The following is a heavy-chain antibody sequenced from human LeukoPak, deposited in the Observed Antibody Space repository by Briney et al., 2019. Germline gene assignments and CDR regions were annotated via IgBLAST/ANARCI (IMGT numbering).Heavy chain of an antibody. CDR3: ARLGMGDYDYVWGSHRYFDY. CDR2: ISSSGPSNFI. D-gene: IGHD3-16*01. J-gene: IGHJ4*02. Sequence: PGGSLRLSCAASGFTFSSYPMTWVRQAPGGGLEWVASISSSGPSNFIHYAESVKGRFTISRDNAENSLYLQMTSLRVEDTALYYCARLGMGDYDYVWGSHRYFDYWGQGAPVTVSS. CDR1: GFTFSSYP. V-gene: IGHV3-21*01.